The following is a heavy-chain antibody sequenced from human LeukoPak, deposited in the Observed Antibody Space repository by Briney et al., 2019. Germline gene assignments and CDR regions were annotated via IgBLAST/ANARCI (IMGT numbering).Heavy chain of an antibody. Sequence: ASVKVSCKASGYTFTSYGISWVRQAPGQGLEWMGWISAYNGNTNYAQKLQGRVTMTTDTSTSTAYMELRSLRSDDTAVYYCAIGNMYSSSSQYYYYCMDVWGKGTTVTVSS. CDR1: GYTFTSYG. J-gene: IGHJ6*03. V-gene: IGHV1-18*01. CDR3: AIGNMYSSSSQYYYYCMDV. D-gene: IGHD6-6*01. CDR2: ISAYNGNT.